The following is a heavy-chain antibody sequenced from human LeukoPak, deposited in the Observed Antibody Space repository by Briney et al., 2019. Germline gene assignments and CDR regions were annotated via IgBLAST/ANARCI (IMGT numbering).Heavy chain of an antibody. J-gene: IGHJ4*02. V-gene: IGHV5-51*01. CDR1: GYSFTSYW. CDR2: IYPGDSDI. CDR3: ARRDILTGYYYFDY. Sequence: GESLKISCKGSGYSFTSYWIGWVRQMPGKGLEWMEIIYPGDSDIRYSPSFQGQVTISADKSISTAYLQWSSLKASDTAMYYCARRDILTGYYYFDYWGQGTLVTVSS. D-gene: IGHD3-9*01.